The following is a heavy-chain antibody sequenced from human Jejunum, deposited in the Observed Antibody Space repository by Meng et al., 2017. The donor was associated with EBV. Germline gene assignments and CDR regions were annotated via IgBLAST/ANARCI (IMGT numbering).Heavy chain of an antibody. Sequence: EVQLEESGGGLVQPGGCVRLSCAASGFTFSTYWMHWVRQVPGKGPEWVSTIDKSGGNTHYADSVKGRFTISRDNSKNTLYLQMSSLRAEDTAVYYCAKDVGVVIFDYWGQGPLGTVVS. CDR3: AKDVGVVIFDY. J-gene: IGHJ4*02. V-gene: IGHV3-23*04. CDR2: IDKSGGNT. CDR1: GFTFSTYW. D-gene: IGHD3-10*01.